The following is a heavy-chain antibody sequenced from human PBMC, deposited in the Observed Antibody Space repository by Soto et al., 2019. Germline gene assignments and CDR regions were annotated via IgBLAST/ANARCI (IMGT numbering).Heavy chain of an antibody. CDR1: GVSISSYY. J-gene: IGHJ4*02. CDR2: NYYSGTT. Sequence: SETLSLTCAVSGVSISSYYWSWIRQPPGKGLEWIGYNYYSGTTNYNPSLKSRVTISVDTSKIQFFLRLTSVTAADTAVYYCVREAYIGYGHAIDHSGPGTLVTVSS. V-gene: IGHV4-59*01. D-gene: IGHD5-12*01. CDR3: VREAYIGYGHAIDH.